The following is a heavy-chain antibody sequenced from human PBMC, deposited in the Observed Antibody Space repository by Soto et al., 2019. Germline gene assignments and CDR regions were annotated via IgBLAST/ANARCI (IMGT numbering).Heavy chain of an antibody. J-gene: IGHJ6*02. CDR2: ISAYNGNT. Sequence: QGQLVQSGAEVKKPGASVKVSCKASGYTFTNYGISWVRQVPGQGLDWMGWISAYNGNTNYGQKVQGRVTVTTDTAKRTAYMELRSLRSDDTAVYYCARVGDCSSTSCRNYYYYGMDVWGQGTTGTVSS. D-gene: IGHD2-2*01. CDR1: GYTFTNYG. V-gene: IGHV1-18*01. CDR3: ARVGDCSSTSCRNYYYYGMDV.